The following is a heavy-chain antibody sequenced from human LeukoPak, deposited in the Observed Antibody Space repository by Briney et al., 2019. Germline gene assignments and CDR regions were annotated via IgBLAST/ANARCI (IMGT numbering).Heavy chain of an antibody. J-gene: IGHJ6*02. D-gene: IGHD3-16*02. CDR1: GGPSHTYA. CDR2: VVPASEIS. Sequence: GASVKVSCKASGGPSHTYAISWVRLVPGQGLEWMGRVVPASEISTYAQKFLGRVTITADYSASTVYMELSGLRSDDTATYYCARVGYTRGPLPYGMDVWGQGTTVTV. CDR3: ARVGYTRGPLPYGMDV. V-gene: IGHV1-69*04.